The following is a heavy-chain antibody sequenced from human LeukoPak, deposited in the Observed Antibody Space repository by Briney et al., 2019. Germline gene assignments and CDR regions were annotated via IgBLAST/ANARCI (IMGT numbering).Heavy chain of an antibody. Sequence: SETLSLTCTVSGDPISSYYWSWIRQPAGKGLEWIGRIYISGSTNYNPSLKSRVTMSVDTSKNQFSLKLSSVTAADTAVYYRARDGQTGSYSSGWHGGFDYWGQGTLATVSS. CDR1: GDPISSYY. CDR2: IYISGST. CDR3: ARDGQTGSYSSGWHGGFDY. J-gene: IGHJ4*02. D-gene: IGHD6-19*01. V-gene: IGHV4-4*07.